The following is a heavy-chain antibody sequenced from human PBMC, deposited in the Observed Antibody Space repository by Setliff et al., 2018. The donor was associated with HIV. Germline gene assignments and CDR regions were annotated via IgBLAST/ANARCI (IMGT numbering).Heavy chain of an antibody. D-gene: IGHD6-19*01. J-gene: IGHJ4*02. Sequence: SETLSLTCTVSGDSISSGGHYWTWIRQPAGKGLEWIGRIYSSGSSNYNPSLKSRVTISVDTSKNQFSLKLTSVTAADTAVYYCARHEPYSSGWYLYLDCWGQGTLVTVSS. CDR2: IYSSGSS. CDR3: ARHEPYSSGWYLYLDC. CDR1: GDSISSGGHY. V-gene: IGHV4-61*02.